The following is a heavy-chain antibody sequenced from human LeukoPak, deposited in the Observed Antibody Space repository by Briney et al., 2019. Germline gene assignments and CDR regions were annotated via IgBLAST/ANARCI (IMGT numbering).Heavy chain of an antibody. Sequence: SETLSLTCAVYGGSFSGYYWSWIRQPPRKGLEWIGEINHSGSTNYNPSLKSRVTISVDTSKNQFSLKLSSVTAADPAVYYCARGKMATITRYYGMDVWGQGTTVTVSS. V-gene: IGHV4-34*01. CDR3: ARGKMATITRYYGMDV. D-gene: IGHD5-24*01. CDR1: GGSFSGYY. J-gene: IGHJ6*02. CDR2: INHSGST.